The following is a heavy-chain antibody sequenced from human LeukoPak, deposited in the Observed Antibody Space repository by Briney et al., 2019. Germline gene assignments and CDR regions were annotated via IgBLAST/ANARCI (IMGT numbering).Heavy chain of an antibody. CDR1: GFTFSSYA. J-gene: IGHJ4*02. V-gene: IGHV3-23*01. Sequence: GGSLRLSCAASGFTFSSYAMSWVRQASGEGLEWVSSISPSSGSTYYADSVKGRFTISRDNSNNTLYLQMNSLRADDTAVYYCANSLGNWGQGTLVTVSS. CDR2: ISPSSGST. D-gene: IGHD7-27*01. CDR3: ANSLGN.